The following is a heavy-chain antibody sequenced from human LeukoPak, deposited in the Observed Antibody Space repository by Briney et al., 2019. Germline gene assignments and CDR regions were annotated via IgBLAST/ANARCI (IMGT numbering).Heavy chain of an antibody. CDR3: AKGSGGNSAGLEY. Sequence: GVPLTLPCSASGFTFDVYAMHWVRQAPGKAVVWVSLISGDGGSTYYADSVKGRFTISRDNRKSSLYLQMNSLRTEDTDLYYCAKGSGGNSAGLEYWAQGTLVTVSS. D-gene: IGHD4-23*01. CDR2: ISGDGGST. CDR1: GFTFDVYA. V-gene: IGHV3-43*02. J-gene: IGHJ4*02.